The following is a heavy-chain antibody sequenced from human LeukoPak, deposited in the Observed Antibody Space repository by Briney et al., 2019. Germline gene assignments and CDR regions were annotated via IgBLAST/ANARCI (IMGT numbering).Heavy chain of an antibody. CDR1: GGSFSGYY. D-gene: IGHD1-1*01. CDR2: INHSGST. Sequence: SETLSLTCAVYGGSFSGYYWSWIRQPPGKGLEWIGEINHSGSTNYNPSLKSRVTISVDTSKNQFSLKLSSVIATDTAVYYCASEGTTFSSFDYWGQGTLVTVSS. V-gene: IGHV4-34*01. J-gene: IGHJ4*02. CDR3: ASEGTTFSSFDY.